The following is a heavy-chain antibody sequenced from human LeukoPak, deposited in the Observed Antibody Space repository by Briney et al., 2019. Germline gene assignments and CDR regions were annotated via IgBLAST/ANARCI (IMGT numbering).Heavy chain of an antibody. CDR3: VREDNLMDFWSGYSDY. J-gene: IGHJ4*02. CDR2: ISTYNGHT. D-gene: IGHD3-3*01. CDR1: GYTFTSYA. Sequence: GASVKVSCKASGYTFTSYAISWVRQAPGQGLEWMGWISTYNGHTNCAQKLQGRVTMTTDTSTSTAYMELRSLRSDDTAVYYCVREDNLMDFWSGYSDYWGQGTLVTVSS. V-gene: IGHV1-18*01.